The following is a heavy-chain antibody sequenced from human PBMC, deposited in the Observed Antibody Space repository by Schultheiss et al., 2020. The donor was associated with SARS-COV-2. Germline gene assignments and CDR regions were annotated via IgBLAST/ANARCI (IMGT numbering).Heavy chain of an antibody. CDR3: ARGGEWSSSWYAFDI. Sequence: GSLRLSCTVSGGSISSSSYYWGWIRQPPGKGLEWIGSIYYSGSTYYNPSLKSRVTISVDTSKNQFSLKLSSVTAADTAVYYCARGGEWSSSWYAFDIWGQGTMVTVS. J-gene: IGHJ3*02. D-gene: IGHD6-13*01. CDR2: IYYSGST. CDR1: GGSISSSSYY. V-gene: IGHV4-39*07.